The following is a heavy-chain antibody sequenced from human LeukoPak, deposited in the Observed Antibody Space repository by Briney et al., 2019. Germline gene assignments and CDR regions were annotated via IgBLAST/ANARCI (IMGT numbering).Heavy chain of an antibody. Sequence: GGSLRLSCAASGFTFSDYYMTWIRQAPGKGLEYVSYISGSNNGATYADSVKGRFTISRDNSKNTLDLQMNSLRDEDTAVYYCAKDLGSSGWYIDYWGQGTLVTVSS. J-gene: IGHJ4*02. CDR3: AKDLGSSGWYIDY. V-gene: IGHV3-11*05. CDR2: ISGSNNGA. CDR1: GFTFSDYY. D-gene: IGHD6-19*01.